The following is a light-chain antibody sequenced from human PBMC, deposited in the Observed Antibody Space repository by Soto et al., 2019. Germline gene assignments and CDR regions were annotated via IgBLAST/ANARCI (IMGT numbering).Light chain of an antibody. CDR3: QQYASSLT. CDR2: GAS. Sequence: EIVLTQSPGSLSLSLGERATLSCRASQSVDSAFFAWYQQKPGQPPRLLMYGASRRATGIPDRFSGSGSGTDXTLTISRLEPEDFAVYYCQQYASSLTFGQGTKVEI. V-gene: IGKV3-20*01. CDR1: QSVDSAF. J-gene: IGKJ1*01.